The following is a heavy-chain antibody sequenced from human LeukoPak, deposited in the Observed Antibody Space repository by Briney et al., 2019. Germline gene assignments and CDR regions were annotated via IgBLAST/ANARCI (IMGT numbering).Heavy chain of an antibody. CDR2: INWNGGST. CDR3: ARGRGGWYVGCFDY. CDR1: GFTFSSYA. Sequence: VGSLRLSCAASGFTFSSYAMSWVRQAPGKGLEWVSGINWNGGSTGYADSVKGRFTISRDNAKNSLYLQMNSLRAEDTALYYCARGRGGWYVGCFDYWGQGTLVTVSS. J-gene: IGHJ4*02. V-gene: IGHV3-20*04. D-gene: IGHD6-19*01.